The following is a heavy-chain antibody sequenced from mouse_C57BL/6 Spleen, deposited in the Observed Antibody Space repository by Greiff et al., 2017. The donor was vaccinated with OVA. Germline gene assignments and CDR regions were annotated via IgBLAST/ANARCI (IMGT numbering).Heavy chain of an antibody. CDR3: ARGGYGSFDD. CDR1: GFTFSSYA. CDR2: ISDGGSYT. V-gene: IGHV5-4*03. Sequence: EVKLVESGGGLVKPGGSLKLSCAASGFTFSSYAMSWVRQTPEKRLEWVATISDGGSYTYYPDNVKGRFTISRDNAKNNLYLQMSHLKSEDTAMYYCARGGYGSFDDWGQGTTLTVSS. J-gene: IGHJ2*01. D-gene: IGHD1-1*01.